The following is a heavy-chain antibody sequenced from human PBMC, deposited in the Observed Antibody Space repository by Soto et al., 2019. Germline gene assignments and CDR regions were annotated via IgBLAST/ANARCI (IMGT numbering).Heavy chain of an antibody. D-gene: IGHD2-21*02. Sequence: EVQLLDSGGGLVQPGGALRLSCSASGFIFSSSAINWVRQAPGKGLEWVSAISGSGGSIYYADSVKGRFTISRDNSKTTLYLEMDSLRAEDTAVYYCAKGGGDSLRYGMDVWGQGTTVTVSS. CDR2: ISGSGGSI. V-gene: IGHV3-23*01. CDR3: AKGGGDSLRYGMDV. J-gene: IGHJ6*02. CDR1: GFIFSSSA.